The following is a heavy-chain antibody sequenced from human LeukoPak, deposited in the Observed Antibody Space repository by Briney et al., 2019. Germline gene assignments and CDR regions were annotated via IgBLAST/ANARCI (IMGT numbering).Heavy chain of an antibody. Sequence: SETLSLTCTASGGSISSYYWSWIRQPPGKGLEWIGHVYYTGSTNYNPSLKSRVTISVDTSKNQFSLKVNSVTAADTAVYYCARALWFGEFPLDYWGQGTLVVVSS. D-gene: IGHD3-10*01. J-gene: IGHJ4*02. CDR2: VYYTGST. CDR1: GGSISSYY. CDR3: ARALWFGEFPLDY. V-gene: IGHV4-59*01.